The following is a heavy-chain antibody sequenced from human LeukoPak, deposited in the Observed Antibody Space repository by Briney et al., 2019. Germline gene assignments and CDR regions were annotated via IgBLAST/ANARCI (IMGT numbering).Heavy chain of an antibody. D-gene: IGHD1-14*01. J-gene: IGHJ4*02. V-gene: IGHV3-21*01. Sequence: GGSLRLSCAAPGFTFSSYSMNWVRQAPGKGLEWVSSISSSSSYIYYADSVKGRFTISRDNAKNSLYLQMNSLRAEDTAVYYCARVGQTAHFDYWGQGTLVTVSS. CDR3: ARVGQTAHFDY. CDR1: GFTFSSYS. CDR2: ISSSSSYI.